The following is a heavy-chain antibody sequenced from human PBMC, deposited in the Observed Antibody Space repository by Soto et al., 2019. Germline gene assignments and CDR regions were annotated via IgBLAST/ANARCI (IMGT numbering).Heavy chain of an antibody. Sequence: GGSLRLSCAASGFTFDDYTMHWVRQAPGQGLEWVSLISWDGGSTYYADSVKGRFTISRDNSKNSLYLQMNSLRTEDTALYYCAKAPQEDGYNPGPFDYWGQGTLVTVSS. D-gene: IGHD5-12*01. V-gene: IGHV3-43*01. CDR1: GFTFDDYT. CDR2: ISWDGGST. J-gene: IGHJ4*02. CDR3: AKAPQEDGYNPGPFDY.